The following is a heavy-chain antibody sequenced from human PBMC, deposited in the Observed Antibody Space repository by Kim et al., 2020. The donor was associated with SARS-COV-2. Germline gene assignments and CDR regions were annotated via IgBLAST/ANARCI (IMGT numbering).Heavy chain of an antibody. Sequence: GGSLRLSCAASGFTFRNYWMSWVRQAPGKGLEWVANIKHDGSEKYYVDSVKGRFTISRDNANNSLYLQMNSLRAEDTAMYYCARVSSAFGDYGMDVWGQGTTVTVSS. V-gene: IGHV3-7*01. CDR1: GFTFRNYW. D-gene: IGHD3-10*01. CDR2: IKHDGSEK. CDR3: ARVSSAFGDYGMDV. J-gene: IGHJ6*02.